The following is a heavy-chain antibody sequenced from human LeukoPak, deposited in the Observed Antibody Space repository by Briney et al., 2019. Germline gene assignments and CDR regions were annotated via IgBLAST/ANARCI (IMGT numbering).Heavy chain of an antibody. J-gene: IGHJ6*02. Sequence: ASVKVSCKASGYTFTSYYMHWVRQAPGQGLEWMGIINPTGGATSYAQKFQGRVTMTRDTSTSTVYMELSSLRSEDTAVYYCARAGGAAAGTGFYYYGKDVWGQGTTVTVSS. CDR2: INPTGGAT. V-gene: IGHV1-46*01. CDR3: ARAGGAAAGTGFYYYGKDV. D-gene: IGHD6-13*01. CDR1: GYTFTSYY.